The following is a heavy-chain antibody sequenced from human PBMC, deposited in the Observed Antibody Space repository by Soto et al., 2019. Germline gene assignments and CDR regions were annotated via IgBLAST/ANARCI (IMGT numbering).Heavy chain of an antibody. CDR3: ARDLEGYCSGGSCYSSYYYYGMDV. Sequence: ASVKVSCKASGYTFTSYGISWVRQAPGQGLEWMGWISAYNGNTNYAQKLQGGVTMTTDTSTSTAYMELRSLRSDDTAVYYYARDLEGYCSGGSCYSSYYYYGMDVWGQGTTVTVSS. CDR2: ISAYNGNT. CDR1: GYTFTSYG. J-gene: IGHJ6*02. D-gene: IGHD2-15*01. V-gene: IGHV1-18*04.